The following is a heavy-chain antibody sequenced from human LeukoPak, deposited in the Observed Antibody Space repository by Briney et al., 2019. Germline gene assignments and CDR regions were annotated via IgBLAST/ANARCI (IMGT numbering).Heavy chain of an antibody. CDR2: INTNTGDP. D-gene: IGHD1-1*01. CDR3: ARAFHYSHSPYSPGYNYIDP. CDR1: GYTFTSYY. Sequence: EASVKVSCKASGYTFTSYYMHWVRQAPGQGLEWMGWINTNTGDPTFAQGFAGRFVFSLDTSVSTAYLQISSLKAEDTAVYYCARAFHYSHSPYSPGYNYIDPWGQGTLVTVSS. J-gene: IGHJ5*02. V-gene: IGHV7-4-1*02.